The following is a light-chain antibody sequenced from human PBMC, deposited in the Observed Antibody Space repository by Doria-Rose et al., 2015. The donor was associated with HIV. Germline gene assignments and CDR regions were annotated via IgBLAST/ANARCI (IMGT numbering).Light chain of an antibody. Sequence: TQSPATLSVSPGERATLSCRACQIVGTKLAWYQQKPGQAPRLLIYDASTRATGIPARFSGSGSVTEFTLTISSLQSEDFAVYYCQQYNNWPLTFGGGSTVEIK. J-gene: IGKJ4*01. CDR2: DAS. CDR1: QIVGTK. V-gene: IGKV3-15*01. CDR3: QQYNNWPLT.